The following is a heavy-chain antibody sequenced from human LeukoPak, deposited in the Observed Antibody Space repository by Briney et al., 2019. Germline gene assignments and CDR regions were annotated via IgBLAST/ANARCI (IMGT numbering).Heavy chain of an antibody. J-gene: IGHJ4*02. CDR2: ITTYNGNT. CDR1: GYTFRDFG. CDR3: ARGPYYDSWSGAGY. D-gene: IGHD3-3*01. Sequence: ASVKVSCKASGYTFRDFGISWVRQTPGQGLEWMGWITTYNGNTNYIQKLQGRVTMTTDTSTSTAYMELRSLRSDDTAVYYCARGPYYDSWSGAGYWGQGTLVTVSS. V-gene: IGHV1-18*01.